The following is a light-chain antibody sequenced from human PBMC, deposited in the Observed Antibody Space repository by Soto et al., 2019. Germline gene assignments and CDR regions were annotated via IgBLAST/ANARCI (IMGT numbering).Light chain of an antibody. V-gene: IGLV2-14*01. Sequence: QSALTQPASVSGSPGQSITISCTGTSSDIGGYKHVSWYQQHPGKAPKLMIYEVTNRPSGVSYRFSGSKSGNTASLTISGLQAEDEADYYCSSYTTSSTQVFGTGTKLT. CDR1: SSDIGGYKH. J-gene: IGLJ1*01. CDR3: SSYTTSSTQV. CDR2: EVT.